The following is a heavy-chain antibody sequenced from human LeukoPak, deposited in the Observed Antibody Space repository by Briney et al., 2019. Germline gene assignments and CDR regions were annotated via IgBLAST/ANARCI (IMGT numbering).Heavy chain of an antibody. CDR1: GVSITTTS. V-gene: IGHV3-11*06. D-gene: IGHD2-21*01. CDR3: ARETSYSFDP. Sequence: LSLTCTVSGVSITTTSYYWGWIRQAPGKGLEWVAYISSSATKTNYADSVKGRFTVSRDNAKNSLYLQMDSLRVEDTAVYYCARETSYSFDPWGQGTLVTVSS. J-gene: IGHJ5*02. CDR2: ISSSATKT.